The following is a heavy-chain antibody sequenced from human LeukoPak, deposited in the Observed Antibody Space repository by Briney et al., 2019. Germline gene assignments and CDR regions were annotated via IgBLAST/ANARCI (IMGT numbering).Heavy chain of an antibody. CDR3: ASSFRLAAAGTNWFDP. V-gene: IGHV4-31*03. Sequence: SSQTLSLTCTVSGGSISNGGYYWSWIRQHPGKGLEWIGYIYYSGSTYYNPSLKSRVTISVDTSKNQFSLKLSSVTAADTAVYYCASSFRLAAAGTNWFDPWGQGTLVTVSS. D-gene: IGHD6-13*01. J-gene: IGHJ5*02. CDR1: GGSISNGGYY. CDR2: IYYSGST.